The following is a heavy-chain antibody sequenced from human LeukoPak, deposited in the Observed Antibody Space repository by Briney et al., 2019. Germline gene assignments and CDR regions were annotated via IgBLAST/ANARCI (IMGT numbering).Heavy chain of an antibody. Sequence: SETLSLTCTVSGYSISSGYYWGWIRQPPGKRLEWIGSIHSSGNTYYNPTLKSRVTISVDASKNQFSLNLTSVTAADAAVYYCARDLGYSGFDWAPWGQGTLVTVSS. D-gene: IGHD5-12*01. CDR1: GYSISSGYY. CDR3: ARDLGYSGFDWAP. CDR2: IHSSGNT. J-gene: IGHJ5*02. V-gene: IGHV4-38-2*02.